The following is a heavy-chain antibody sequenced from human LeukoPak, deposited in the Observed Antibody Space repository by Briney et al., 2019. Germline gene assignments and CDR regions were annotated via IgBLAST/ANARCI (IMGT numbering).Heavy chain of an antibody. CDR1: GFTFSNYN. Sequence: PGGSLRLSCAASGFTFSNYNMNWVRQAPGKGLEWVSYITSSSTTIYYADSVKGRFTISRDNAKNSLYLQMSSLRAEDTAVYYRARYYRSGSYGFDYWGQGTLVTVSS. J-gene: IGHJ4*02. CDR2: ITSSSTTI. CDR3: ARYYRSGSYGFDY. V-gene: IGHV3-48*01. D-gene: IGHD3-10*01.